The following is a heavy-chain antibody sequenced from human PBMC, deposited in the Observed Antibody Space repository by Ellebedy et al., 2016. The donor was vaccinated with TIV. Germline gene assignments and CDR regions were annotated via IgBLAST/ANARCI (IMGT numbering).Heavy chain of an antibody. Sequence: MPSETLSLTCTVSGGSISSSGYYWDRTRPPPGKGLEWIGKINYSGSTYYNPSLKSQVTTTVHTSKNQVSLTLSSVTAADTAVYYCATRILAVALHAFDIWGKGTMVTVSS. CDR1: GGSISSSGYY. CDR2: INYSGST. J-gene: IGHJ3*02. D-gene: IGHD6-19*01. V-gene: IGHV4-39*07. CDR3: ATRILAVALHAFDI.